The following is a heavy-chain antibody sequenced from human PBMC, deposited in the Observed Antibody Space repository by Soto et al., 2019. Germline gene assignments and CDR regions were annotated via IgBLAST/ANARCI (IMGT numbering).Heavy chain of an antibody. J-gene: IGHJ6*02. V-gene: IGHV1-2*02. CDR2: MNPNTGGT. D-gene: IGHD4-17*01. CDR3: ARDTRRLTVTTRLHYYYGMDV. Sequence: ASVKVSCKASGYTFTGHYIHWVRQAPGQGLEWMGWMNPNTGGTRYAQKFQGRVTMTSDTSISTAYMELSSLRSDDTAVYYCARDTRRLTVTTRLHYYYGMDVWGQGTTVTVSS. CDR1: GYTFTGHY.